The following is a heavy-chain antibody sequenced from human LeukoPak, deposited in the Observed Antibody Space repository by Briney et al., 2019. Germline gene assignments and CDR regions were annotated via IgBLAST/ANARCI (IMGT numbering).Heavy chain of an antibody. J-gene: IGHJ4*02. V-gene: IGHV1-46*01. CDR1: GYTFTSYY. CDR3: ARDGYSGYDLGDDLDY. D-gene: IGHD5-12*01. Sequence: GASVKVSCKASGYTFTSYYMHWVRQAPEQGLEWMGIINPSGGSTSYAQKFQGRVTMTRDTSTGTVYMELSSLRSEDTAVYYCARDGYSGYDLGDDLDYWGQGTLVTVSS. CDR2: INPSGGST.